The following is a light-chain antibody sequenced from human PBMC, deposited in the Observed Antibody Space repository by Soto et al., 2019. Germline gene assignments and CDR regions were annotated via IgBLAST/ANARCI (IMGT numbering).Light chain of an antibody. V-gene: IGKV3-20*01. Sequence: ETVLTQSPGTLSLSPGERATLSCRASQSVSRSYLAWYQQKPGQAPRLLIYGASTRPTGIPDRFSGSGSATDFTLTISRLEPEDFPVYFCQQYDNPPRTFGQGTKVEMK. CDR3: QQYDNPPRT. J-gene: IGKJ1*01. CDR1: QSVSRSY. CDR2: GAS.